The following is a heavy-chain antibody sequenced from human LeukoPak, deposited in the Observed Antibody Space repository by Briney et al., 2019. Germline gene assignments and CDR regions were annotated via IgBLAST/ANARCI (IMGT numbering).Heavy chain of an antibody. J-gene: IGHJ4*02. D-gene: IGHD3-9*01. CDR3: AEWGDYDVLTGYYVPDY. CDR1: GFTFSNYA. V-gene: IGHV3-23*01. Sequence: PGGSLRLSCAASGFTFSNYAMSWVRQARGKGLEWVSAILGSGVTTYYADSVKGRFTVSRDNSKSTLYLQMNTLRAEDTALYYCAEWGDYDVLTGYYVPDYWGQGTLVTVSS. CDR2: ILGSGVTT.